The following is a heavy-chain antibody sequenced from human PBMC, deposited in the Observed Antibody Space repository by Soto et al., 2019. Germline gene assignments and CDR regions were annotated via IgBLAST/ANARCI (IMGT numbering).Heavy chain of an antibody. V-gene: IGHV4-30-4*01. Sequence: TLSLTCTVSGGSISSGDYYWSWIRQPPGKGLEWIGYIYYSGSTYYNPSLKSRVTISVDTSKNQFSLKLSSVTAADTAVYYCARDNWGYLFYYYGMDVWGQGTTVTVSS. CDR2: IYYSGST. J-gene: IGHJ6*02. D-gene: IGHD3-16*01. CDR3: ARDNWGYLFYYYGMDV. CDR1: GGSISSGDYY.